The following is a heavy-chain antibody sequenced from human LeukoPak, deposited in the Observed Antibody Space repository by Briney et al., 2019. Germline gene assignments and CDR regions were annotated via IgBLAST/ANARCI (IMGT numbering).Heavy chain of an antibody. CDR3: GKDPNGNFIGAFDS. CDR2: IWYDGSNK. D-gene: IGHD4-23*01. Sequence: GGSLRLSCAASGFTFSSYAMHWVRQAPGKGLEWVAVIWYDGSNKYYADSVKGRFTISRDNSKGTLYLQMDSLRVEDTAVYYCGKDPNGNFIGAFDSGAKGQWSPSLQ. CDR1: GFTFSSYA. V-gene: IGHV3-33*06. J-gene: IGHJ3*01.